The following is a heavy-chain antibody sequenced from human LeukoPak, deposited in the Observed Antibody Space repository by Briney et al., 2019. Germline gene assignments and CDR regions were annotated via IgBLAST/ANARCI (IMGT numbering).Heavy chain of an antibody. CDR3: ARDGYYYGSGETEP. D-gene: IGHD3-10*01. CDR1: GGSISSGSYY. CDR2: IYTSGST. Sequence: DPSQTLSLTCTVSGGSISSGSYYWSWIRQPAGKGLEWIGRIYTSGSTNYNPSLKSRITISVDTSKNQFSLKLSSVTAADTAVYYCARDGYYYGSGETEPWGQGTLVTVSS. J-gene: IGHJ5*02. V-gene: IGHV4-61*02.